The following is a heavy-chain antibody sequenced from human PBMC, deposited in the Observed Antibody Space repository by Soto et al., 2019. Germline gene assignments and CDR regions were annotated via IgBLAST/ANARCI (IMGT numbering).Heavy chain of an antibody. Sequence: QVQLVESGGGVVQPGRSLRLSCAASXXXXXXYGMXXVRQXXGKGLEWVAVISYDGSNKFYADSVKGRFTISRDNSKNTLYLQMNSLRAEDTXXXXXXXXXXXXXMXXWGQGTTVTVSS. V-gene: IGHV3-30*03. CDR2: ISYDGSNK. J-gene: IGHJ6*02. CDR1: XXXXXXYG. CDR3: XXXXXXXXMXX.